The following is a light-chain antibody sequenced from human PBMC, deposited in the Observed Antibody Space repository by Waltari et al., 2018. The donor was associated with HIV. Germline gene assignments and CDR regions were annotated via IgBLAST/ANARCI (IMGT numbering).Light chain of an antibody. CDR3: LQHNDYPRT. Sequence: DFQMTQSPSSLSPSVGDRVAITCRASQAIRNALGWYQQKPGEAPKSLIYAASTLQNGVSSRYSGSGSGTEFTLTITSLQPEDVATYYCLQHNDYPRTFGQGTKVEIK. V-gene: IGKV1-17*01. J-gene: IGKJ2*01. CDR1: QAIRNA. CDR2: AAS.